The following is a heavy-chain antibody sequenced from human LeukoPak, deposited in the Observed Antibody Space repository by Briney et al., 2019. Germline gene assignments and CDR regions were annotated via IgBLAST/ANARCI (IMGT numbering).Heavy chain of an antibody. J-gene: IGHJ6*02. CDR1: GFTFNTYG. V-gene: IGHV3-30*18. CDR2: ISYEGRNK. D-gene: IGHD4-17*01. CDR3: AKGSAYGDYYYYGMDV. Sequence: PGRSLRLFCAASGFTFNTYGMHWVRQASAKGLEGVAVISYEGRNKFDADSVEGRFTISRDNSEHTLYLQMNSLIPEDTAVYYCAKGSAYGDYYYYGMDVWGQGTTVTVSS.